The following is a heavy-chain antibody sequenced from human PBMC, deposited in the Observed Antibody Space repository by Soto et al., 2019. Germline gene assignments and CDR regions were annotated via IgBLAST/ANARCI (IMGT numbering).Heavy chain of an antibody. J-gene: IGHJ4*02. CDR1: GYSVTSAYY. CDR3: AGWIALATTSFDT. D-gene: IGHD1-26*01. CDR2: LYHSGSR. V-gene: IGHV4-38-2*01. Sequence: SETLSLTSGVSGYSVTSAYYGGSILQPVGKGVEWIATLYHSGSRHYTTSLKSRVNMSIDASMNHVSVKVTSVTAADTARYCCAGWIALATTSFDTWGQGALVTVSS.